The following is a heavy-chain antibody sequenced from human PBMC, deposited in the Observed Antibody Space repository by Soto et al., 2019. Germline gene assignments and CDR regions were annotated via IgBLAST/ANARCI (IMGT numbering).Heavy chain of an antibody. Sequence: QVQLQESGPGLVKHSETLSLSCSVSGGSISGHYWSWVRQTPGKGLEWIGYMYYSGSTNYNPSLRSRVTISVDKSKNPFSLRLTSVTAADTAVYYCARGPYYDLIWNYYYMDVWGKGTTVTVSS. V-gene: IGHV4-59*08. CDR3: ARGPYYDLIWNYYYMDV. CDR1: GGSISGHY. CDR2: MYYSGST. J-gene: IGHJ6*03. D-gene: IGHD3-16*01.